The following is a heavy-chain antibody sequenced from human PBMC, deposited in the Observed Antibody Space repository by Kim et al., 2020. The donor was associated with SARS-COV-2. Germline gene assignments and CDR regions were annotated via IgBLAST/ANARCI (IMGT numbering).Heavy chain of an antibody. CDR3: ARAAVPAAIFFWFKLPDDFGY. CDR2: INAGNGTT. CDR1: GYTFTSYA. D-gene: IGHD2-2*02. J-gene: IGHJ4*02. V-gene: IGHV1-3*01. Sequence: ASVKVSCKASGYTFTSYAMHWVRQAPGQRLEWMGWINAGNGTTKYSQKFQGRVTITRDTSASTAYMELSSVRSEDTAVYYCARAAVPAAIFFWFKLPDDFGYWVQRTLISVSS.